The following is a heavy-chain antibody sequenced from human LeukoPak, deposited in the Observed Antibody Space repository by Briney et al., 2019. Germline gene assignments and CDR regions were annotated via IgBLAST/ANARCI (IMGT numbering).Heavy chain of an antibody. V-gene: IGHV3-23*01. CDR1: GFTFSSYA. Sequence: PGGSLRLSCAASGFTFSSYAMSWVRQAPGKGLEWVSAISGSGGSTYYADSVKGRFTISRDNSKNTLYLQTNSLRAEDTAVYYCAKVKKELLRGDAFDIWGQGTMVTVSS. CDR3: AKVKKELLRGDAFDI. CDR2: ISGSGGST. J-gene: IGHJ3*02. D-gene: IGHD1-26*01.